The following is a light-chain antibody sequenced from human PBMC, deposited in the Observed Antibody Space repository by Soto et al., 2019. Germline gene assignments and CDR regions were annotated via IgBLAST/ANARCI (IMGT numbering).Light chain of an antibody. CDR2: GAS. CDR1: EGVTNN. CDR3: QQYSQWPLT. Sequence: EIVMTQSPDTLSVSPGERATLSCRASEGVTNNLAWYQRKPGQAPRLFIYGASTRATDVPVRFSGRGSETEFTLTISSPQPEDSAVYYCQQYSQWPLTFGGGTKVEIK. V-gene: IGKV3-15*01. J-gene: IGKJ4*01.